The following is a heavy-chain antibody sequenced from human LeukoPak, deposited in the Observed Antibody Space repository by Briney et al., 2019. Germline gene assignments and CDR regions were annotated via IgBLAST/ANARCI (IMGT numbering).Heavy chain of an antibody. Sequence: ASVKVSCNASGYTFSDYGIAWVRQGPGQGLEWVGWISAYNGNTNYAQKLQGRVTMTTDTSTSTAYMELRSLRSDDTAVYYCARSSIAVAGVNVYWGQGTLVTVSS. D-gene: IGHD6-19*01. J-gene: IGHJ4*02. CDR1: GYTFSDYG. CDR2: ISAYNGNT. V-gene: IGHV1-18*01. CDR3: ARSSIAVAGVNVY.